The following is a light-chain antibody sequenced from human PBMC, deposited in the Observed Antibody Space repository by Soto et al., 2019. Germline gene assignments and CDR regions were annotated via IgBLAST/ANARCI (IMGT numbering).Light chain of an antibody. CDR2: EVS. J-gene: IGLJ3*02. CDR3: SSNARSNNLG. Sequence: QSALTQPPSASGSPGQSVTISCTGTSSDVGAYNYVSWYQQPPGKAPKLMIYEVSKRPSGVPDRFSGSRSGNTASLTVSGLQGEDEGDYYRSSNARSNNLGFGGGTQLTVL. V-gene: IGLV2-8*01. CDR1: SSDVGAYNY.